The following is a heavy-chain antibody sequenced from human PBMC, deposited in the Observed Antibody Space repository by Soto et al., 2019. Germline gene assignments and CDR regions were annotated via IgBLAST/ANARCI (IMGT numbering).Heavy chain of an antibody. CDR2: INPNSGGT. CDR3: ARRAAAGTGAFDI. V-gene: IGHV1-2*04. Sequence: QVPLVQSGAEVKKPGASVKVSCKASGYTFTGYYMHWVRQAPGQGLEWMGWINPNSGGTNYAQKFQGWVTMTRDTSISTAYMELSRLRSDDTAVYYCARRAAAGTGAFDIWGQGTMVTVSS. D-gene: IGHD6-13*01. CDR1: GYTFTGYY. J-gene: IGHJ3*02.